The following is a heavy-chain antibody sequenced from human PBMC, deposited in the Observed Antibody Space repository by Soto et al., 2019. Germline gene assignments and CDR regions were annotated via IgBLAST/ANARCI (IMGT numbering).Heavy chain of an antibody. CDR2: ISSSSGYI. V-gene: IGHV3-21*02. J-gene: IGHJ6*03. CDR1: GFTFSSYT. CDR3: ARGGLHSYYFYYMDV. Sequence: EVQLVESGGGLVKPGGSLRLSCAASGFTFSSYTMNWVRQAPGKGLEWVSSISSSSGYIHYADSGKGRFTISRDNAKNSLYLQFNSLRGEDTAVYYCARGGLHSYYFYYMDVWGKGTTVTVSS.